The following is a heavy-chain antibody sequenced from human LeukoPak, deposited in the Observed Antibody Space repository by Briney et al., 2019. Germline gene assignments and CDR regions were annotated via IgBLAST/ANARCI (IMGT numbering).Heavy chain of an antibody. D-gene: IGHD5-24*01. CDR2: IKQDGSEK. CDR1: GFTFSSYW. CDR3: ARDKRRDGYNFSNY. V-gene: IGHV3-7*01. J-gene: IGHJ4*02. Sequence: AGGSLGLSCAASGFTFSSYWMSWVRQAPGKGLEWVANIKQDGSEKYYVDSVKGRFTISRDNAKNSLYLQMNSLRAKDTAVYYCARDKRRDGYNFSNYWGQGTLVTVSS.